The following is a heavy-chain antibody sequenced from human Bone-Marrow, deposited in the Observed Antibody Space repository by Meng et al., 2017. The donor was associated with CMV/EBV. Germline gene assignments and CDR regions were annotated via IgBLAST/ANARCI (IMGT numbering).Heavy chain of an antibody. CDR1: GFSLNANGMR. V-gene: IGHV2-70D*14. J-gene: IGHJ4*02. CDR3: ARSRLYSNSFDD. D-gene: IGHD5-12*01. Sequence: SGPTLVKPTQTLTLTCAFSGFSLNANGMRVNWIRQPPGKALEWLARIDWDDDKFYSASLKTRLAISKDTSRNQVVLTMTNMDPVDTGTYYCARSRLYSNSFDDWGLGTLVTVSS. CDR2: IDWDDDK.